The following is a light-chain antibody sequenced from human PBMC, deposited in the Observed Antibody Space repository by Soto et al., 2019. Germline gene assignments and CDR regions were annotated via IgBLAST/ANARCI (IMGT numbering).Light chain of an antibody. CDR1: SSSIGAGFD. J-gene: IGLJ1*01. V-gene: IGLV1-40*01. CDR2: GNS. CDR3: QSYDSGLSGYV. Sequence: QSVLTQPPSVSGAPGQRVTISCTGSSSSIGAGFDVHWYQQLPGTAPKLLIYGNSNRPSGVPDRFSGSKSGTSASLAITGLQAEDEADYYCQSYDSGLSGYVFGTGTKLTVL.